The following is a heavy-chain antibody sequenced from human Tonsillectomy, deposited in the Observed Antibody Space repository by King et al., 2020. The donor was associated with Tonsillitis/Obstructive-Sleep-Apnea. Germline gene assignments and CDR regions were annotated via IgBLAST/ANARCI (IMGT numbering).Heavy chain of an antibody. D-gene: IGHD5-12*01. CDR1: GFTVSNNY. V-gene: IGHV3-66*01. Sequence: VQLVESGGGLVQPGGSLRLSCVVSGFTVSNNYMTWVRQAPGKGLEWVSVIYSGGNTYYADSVKGRFTISRDNSKNTLFLQMSSLRAVDTAVYYCATSNIVYDYWGQGTLVTVSS. J-gene: IGHJ4*02. CDR2: IYSGGNT. CDR3: ATSNIVYDY.